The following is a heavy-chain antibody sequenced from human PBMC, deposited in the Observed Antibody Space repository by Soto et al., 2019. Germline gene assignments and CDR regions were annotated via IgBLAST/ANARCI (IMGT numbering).Heavy chain of an antibody. CDR1: GFTFSSYA. CDR3: AKSPSSGWYWGGY. CDR2: ISGSGGST. D-gene: IGHD6-19*01. Sequence: GGSLRLSCAASGFTFSSYAMSWVRQPPGKGLEWVSAISGSGGSTYYADSVKGRFTISRDNSKNTLYLQMNSLRAEDTAVYYCAKSPSSGWYWGGYWGQGTLVTVSS. J-gene: IGHJ4*02. V-gene: IGHV3-23*01.